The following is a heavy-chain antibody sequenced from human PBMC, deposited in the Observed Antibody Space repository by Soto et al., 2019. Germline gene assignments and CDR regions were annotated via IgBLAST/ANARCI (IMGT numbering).Heavy chain of an antibody. CDR3: ARGLTIRYAFDI. D-gene: IGHD3-10*01. CDR1: GGTFSSYA. Sequence: ASVKVSCKASGGTFSSYAISWVRQAPGQGLEWMGGIIPIFGTANYAQKFQGRVTITADESTSTAYMELSSLRSEDTAVYYCARGLTIRYAFDIWGQGTMVTVSS. J-gene: IGHJ3*02. CDR2: IIPIFGTA. V-gene: IGHV1-69*13.